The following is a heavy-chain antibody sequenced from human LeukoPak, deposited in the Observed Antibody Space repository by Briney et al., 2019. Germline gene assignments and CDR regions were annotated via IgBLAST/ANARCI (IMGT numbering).Heavy chain of an antibody. J-gene: IGHJ4*02. CDR1: GFTFDDYG. CDR2: ISSSGSTI. Sequence: GGSLRLSCAASGFTFDDYGMSWVRQAPGKGLEWVSYISSSGSTIYYADSVKGRFTISRDNAKNSLYLQMNSLRAEATAVYYCARGGGGYQLPFDYWGQGTLVTVSS. CDR3: ARGGGGYQLPFDY. D-gene: IGHD2-2*01. V-gene: IGHV3-11*01.